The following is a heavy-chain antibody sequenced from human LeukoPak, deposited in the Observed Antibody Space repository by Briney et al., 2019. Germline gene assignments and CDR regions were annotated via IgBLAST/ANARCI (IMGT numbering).Heavy chain of an antibody. Sequence: SETLSLTCTVSGGSISSSSYYWGWIRQPPGKGLEWIGGIYYSGSTYHNPSLKSRVTISVDTSKNQFSLKLSSVTAADTAVYYCACRLGAYDILTGYYFDYWGQGTLVTVSS. CDR1: GGSISSSSYY. CDR2: IYYSGST. D-gene: IGHD3-9*01. J-gene: IGHJ4*02. V-gene: IGHV4-39*01. CDR3: ACRLGAYDILTGYYFDY.